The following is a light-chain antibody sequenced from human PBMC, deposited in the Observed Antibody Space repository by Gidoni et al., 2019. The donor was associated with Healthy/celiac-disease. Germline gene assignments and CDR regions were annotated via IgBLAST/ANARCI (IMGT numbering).Light chain of an antibody. CDR1: QSVSSSY. CDR3: QQYGSSPETT. CDR2: GAS. J-gene: IGKJ3*01. Sequence: EIVLTQSPGTLSLSPGERATLSCRASQSVSSSYLAWYQQKPGQAPRLLIYGASSRATGIPDRFSGSGSGTDFTLTISRLVPEDFAVYYCQQYGSSPETTFGPGTKVEIK. V-gene: IGKV3-20*01.